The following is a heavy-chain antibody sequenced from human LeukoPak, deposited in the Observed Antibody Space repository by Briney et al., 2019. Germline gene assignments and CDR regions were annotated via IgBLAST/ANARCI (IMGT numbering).Heavy chain of an antibody. CDR3: ARGPYPDY. CDR1: GDSIRRSNHY. V-gene: IGHV4-39*07. CDR2: IFYAGST. D-gene: IGHD2-2*01. J-gene: IGHJ4*02. Sequence: SETLSLTCNVSGDSIRRSNHYWAWIRQPPGKGLEWIGSIFYAGSTYYNPSLKSRVTLSVDTSKNQFSLKLSSVTAADTAVYYCARGPYPDYWGQGTLVTVSS.